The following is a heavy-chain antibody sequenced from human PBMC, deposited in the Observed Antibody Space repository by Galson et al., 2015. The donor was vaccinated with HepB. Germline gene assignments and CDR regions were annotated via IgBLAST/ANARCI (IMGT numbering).Heavy chain of an antibody. D-gene: IGHD4-17*01. CDR3: ARVRRGDYGEVDAFDI. Sequence: SVKVSCKVSGYTLTELSMHWVRQAPGKGPEWMEGFDPEDGETIYAQKFQGKVTMTEDTSTDTAYMELSSLRSEDTAVYYCARVRRGDYGEVDAFDIWGQGTMVTVSS. CDR2: FDPEDGET. CDR1: GYTLTELS. J-gene: IGHJ3*02. V-gene: IGHV1-24*01.